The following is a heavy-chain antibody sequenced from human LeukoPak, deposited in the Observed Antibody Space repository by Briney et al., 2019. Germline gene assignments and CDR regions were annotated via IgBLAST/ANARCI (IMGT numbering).Heavy chain of an antibody. J-gene: IGHJ4*02. CDR1: GYTFTGYY. Sequence: ASVKVSCKASGYTFTGYYMHWVRQAPGQGLEWMGWINPNSGGTNYAQKFQGRVTMTRDTSISPAYMELSRLRSDDTAVYYCARDGPCGSTSCYALDYWGQGTLVTVSS. V-gene: IGHV1-2*02. D-gene: IGHD2-2*01. CDR2: INPNSGGT. CDR3: ARDGPCGSTSCYALDY.